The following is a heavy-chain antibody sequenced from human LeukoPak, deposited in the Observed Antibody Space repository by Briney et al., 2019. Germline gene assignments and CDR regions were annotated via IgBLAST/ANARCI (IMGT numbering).Heavy chain of an antibody. CDR2: IYHSGDT. Sequence: SETLSLTCIVSGYTITSGYYWGWIRQPPGKGLEWIGSIYHSGDTYYNPSLKSRVTISVDTSKNQFSLKLDSVTAADTAVYYCARVEGYFDYWGQGTLVTVSS. J-gene: IGHJ4*02. D-gene: IGHD1-1*01. CDR3: ARVEGYFDY. V-gene: IGHV4-38-2*02. CDR1: GYTITSGYY.